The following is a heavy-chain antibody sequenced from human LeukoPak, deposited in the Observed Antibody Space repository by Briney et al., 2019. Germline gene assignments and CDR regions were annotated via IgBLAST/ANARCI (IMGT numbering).Heavy chain of an antibody. V-gene: IGHV5-51*01. CDR3: ARMGLRDLPTMDV. CDR2: IYPSDSDT. Sequence: GESLKISCKGSGYIFTSYWIGWVRQMPGKGLEWMGIIYPSDSDTRYSPSFQGQVTISVDKSISTAYLQWSSLKASDTAMYYCARMGLRDLPTMDVWGQGTTVTVSS. CDR1: GYIFTSYW. D-gene: IGHD3-10*01. J-gene: IGHJ6*02.